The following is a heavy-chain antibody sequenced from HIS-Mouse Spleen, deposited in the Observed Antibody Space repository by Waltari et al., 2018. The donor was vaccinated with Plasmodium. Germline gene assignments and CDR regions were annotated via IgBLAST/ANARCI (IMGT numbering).Heavy chain of an antibody. D-gene: IGHD6-13*01. J-gene: IGHJ2*01. V-gene: IGHV3-7*01. Sequence: EVQLVESGGGLVQPGGSLRVSCAASGFTFSSYWMGWVRQAPGKGREEVVNLKQYGSEKNYVDSVKRRFTISRDNAKNSLYLQMNSLRAEDTAVYYCASSWYWYFDLWGRGTLVTVSS. CDR3: ASSWYWYFDL. CDR1: GFTFSSYW. CDR2: LKQYGSEK.